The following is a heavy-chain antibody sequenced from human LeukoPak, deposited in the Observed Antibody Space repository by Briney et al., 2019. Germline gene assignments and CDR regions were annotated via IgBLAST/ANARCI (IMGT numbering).Heavy chain of an antibody. CDR2: ISSSSSYI. J-gene: IGHJ4*02. D-gene: IGHD4-17*01. Sequence: PGGSLRLSCAASGFTFSSCSMNWVRQAPGKGLEWVSSISSSSSYIYYADSVKGRFTISRDNAKNSLYLQMNSLRAEDTAVYHCARYRGYGDYSGFGYWGQGTLVTVSS. CDR3: ARYRGYGDYSGFGY. CDR1: GFTFSSCS. V-gene: IGHV3-21*01.